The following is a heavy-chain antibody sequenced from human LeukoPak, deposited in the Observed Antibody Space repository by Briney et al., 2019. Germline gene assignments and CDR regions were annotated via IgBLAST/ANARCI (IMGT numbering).Heavy chain of an antibody. CDR2: ISDSGART. CDR3: ASDYFLDY. CDR1: GFTFSSYA. Sequence: GSLILSCAASGFTFSSYAMTWVRQAPGKGLEWVSTISDSGARTNYADSAKGRFTISRDNSMNTLYLQMNSLRADDTAVYYCASDYFLDYWGQGTLVTVSS. V-gene: IGHV3-23*01. J-gene: IGHJ4*02. D-gene: IGHD6-25*01.